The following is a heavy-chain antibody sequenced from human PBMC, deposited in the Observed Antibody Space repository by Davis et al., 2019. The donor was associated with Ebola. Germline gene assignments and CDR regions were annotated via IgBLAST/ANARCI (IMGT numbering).Heavy chain of an antibody. D-gene: IGHD2-2*01. J-gene: IGHJ4*02. Sequence: ESLKISCAASGFTFSRYWMHWVRQAPGKGLEWVANIKEDGSEKYYVDSVKGRFTISRDNAKNSLYLQMNSLRAEDTAVFYCARASNYARDYWGQGTLVTVSS. V-gene: IGHV3-7*03. CDR3: ARASNYARDY. CDR2: IKEDGSEK. CDR1: GFTFSRYW.